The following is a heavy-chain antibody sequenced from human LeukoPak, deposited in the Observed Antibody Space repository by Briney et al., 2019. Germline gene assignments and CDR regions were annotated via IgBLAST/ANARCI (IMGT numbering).Heavy chain of an antibody. Sequence: ESLTITSKGSGYRFTSYWISCVRQMPGKGLEWKGRIDPSDSYTNYSPSFQGHVIISADKSISTAYLQWSSLKSSDTAMYYCARVVPAAVIWFDPWGQGTLVTLS. CDR2: IDPSDSYT. D-gene: IGHD2-2*01. V-gene: IGHV5-10-1*01. CDR1: GYRFTSYW. J-gene: IGHJ5*02. CDR3: ARVVPAAVIWFDP.